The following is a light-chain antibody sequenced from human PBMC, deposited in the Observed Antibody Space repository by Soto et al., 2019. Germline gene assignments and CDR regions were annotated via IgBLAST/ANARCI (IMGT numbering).Light chain of an antibody. V-gene: IGKV1-27*01. CDR2: GAT. Sequence: DIPMTQSPSSLSASVGDRVTITCRASQDINNYLAWYQQRPGKVPKLLIYGATTLQPGVPSRFSGSGSGTDFTLTISSLQPEDVATYYCQNCKSAVFTFGPGTKVDTK. CDR3: QNCKSAVFT. J-gene: IGKJ3*01. CDR1: QDINNY.